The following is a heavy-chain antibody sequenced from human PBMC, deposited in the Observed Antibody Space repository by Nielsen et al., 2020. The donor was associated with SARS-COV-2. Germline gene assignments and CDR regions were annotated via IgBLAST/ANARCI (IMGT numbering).Heavy chain of an antibody. CDR2: IYHSAST. Sequence: SETLSLTCTVSGDSINSYFWSWIRQPPGKGLEWIGDIYHSASTNYNPSFKSRVTISVDTSKNQFSLKLSSVTAADTAVYYCARHLRITIFGVVITGPFDYWGQGTLVTVSS. CDR1: GDSINSYF. J-gene: IGHJ4*02. D-gene: IGHD3-3*01. V-gene: IGHV4-59*08. CDR3: ARHLRITIFGVVITGPFDY.